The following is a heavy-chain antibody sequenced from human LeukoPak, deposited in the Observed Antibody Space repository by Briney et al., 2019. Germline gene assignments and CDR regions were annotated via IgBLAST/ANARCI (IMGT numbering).Heavy chain of an antibody. J-gene: IGHJ4*02. Sequence: SQTLSLTCTVTGASVNSDSYYWSWIRQPPGQDLEWIGYIFNSGTTYYIPSLRSRVIISLDTSKNQFSLKMSSVTAADTAVYFCADTYGNWGQGTLVTVSS. V-gene: IGHV4-30-4*08. CDR3: ADTYGN. D-gene: IGHD5-18*01. CDR1: GASVNSDSYY. CDR2: IFNSGTT.